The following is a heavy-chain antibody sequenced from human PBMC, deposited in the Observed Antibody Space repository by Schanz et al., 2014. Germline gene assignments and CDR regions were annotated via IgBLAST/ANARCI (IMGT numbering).Heavy chain of an antibody. Sequence: QVQLVESGGGVVQPGRSLRLSCAASGFSFSTYAMHWVRQAPGKGLEWVAVILYDGSKTYYADSVKGRFTISRDNSKNTLYLQMNSLRAEDTAVYYCARDRVQYSSGWYSDSWGQGTLVTVSS. CDR3: ARDRVQYSSGWYSDS. D-gene: IGHD6-19*01. CDR2: ILYDGSKT. V-gene: IGHV3-33*08. J-gene: IGHJ4*02. CDR1: GFSFSTYA.